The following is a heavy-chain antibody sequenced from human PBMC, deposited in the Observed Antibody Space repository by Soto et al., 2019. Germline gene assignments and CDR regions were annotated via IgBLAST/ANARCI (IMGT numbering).Heavy chain of an antibody. CDR2: IYPGDLET. D-gene: IGHD2-8*01. CDR3: AKFRVGGYCTSDVCWHFNY. V-gene: IGHV5-51*01. J-gene: IGHJ4*02. Sequence: GESLKISWKGLGYSFTRDWIAWVRQMPGKGLEWMGIIYPGDLETRYSPSFEGQVTLSVDTSITTAYLQWSSLKASDTAMYYCAKFRVGGYCTSDVCWHFNYWGQGTLVTVSS. CDR1: GYSFTRDW.